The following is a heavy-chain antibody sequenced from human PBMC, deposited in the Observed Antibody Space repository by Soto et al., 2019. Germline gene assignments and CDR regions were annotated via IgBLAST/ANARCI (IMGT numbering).Heavy chain of an antibody. D-gene: IGHD3-10*01. J-gene: IGHJ6*02. CDR1: GGSIRSYY. Sequence: SETLSLTCTVSGGSIRSYYWRWIRHPPGKRLEWIGYIYYSGSTNYNPSLKSRVTISVDTSKNQLSLKLSSVTAADTAVYYGATGGGRFNYGMDFWGQGTTVTFSS. V-gene: IGHV4-59*01. CDR2: IYYSGST. CDR3: ATGGGRFNYGMDF.